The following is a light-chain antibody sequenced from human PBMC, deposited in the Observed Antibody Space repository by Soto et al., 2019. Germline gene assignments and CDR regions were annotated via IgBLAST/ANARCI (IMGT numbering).Light chain of an antibody. J-gene: IGLJ2*01. CDR2: FDS. CDR3: QVWDSNTDHVV. V-gene: IGLV3-21*04. CDR1: NIGSQS. Sequence: SYELTQPPSVSVAPGKTARITCGGNNIGSQSVHWYHQRPGQAPVLVIYFDSDRPSGIPERFSGSKSGNTATLTISRVEAGDEADYYCQVWDSNTDHVVFGGGTKLTVL.